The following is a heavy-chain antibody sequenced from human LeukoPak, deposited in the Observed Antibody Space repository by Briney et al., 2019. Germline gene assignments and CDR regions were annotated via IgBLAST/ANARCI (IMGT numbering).Heavy chain of an antibody. CDR2: INHSGST. V-gene: IGHV4-34*01. Sequence: SETLSLTCAVYGGSFSGYYWSWIRQPPGKGLEWIGEINHSGSTNYNTSLTSRVNISVETSKNQFSLKLSSVSAADTAVYYCARARGPVVPAYRYFDYWGQGTLVTVSS. D-gene: IGHD2-2*01. J-gene: IGHJ4*02. CDR3: ARARGPVVPAYRYFDY. CDR1: GGSFSGYY.